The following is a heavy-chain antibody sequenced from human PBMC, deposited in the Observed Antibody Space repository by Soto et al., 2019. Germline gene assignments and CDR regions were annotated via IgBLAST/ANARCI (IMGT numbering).Heavy chain of an antibody. CDR1: GFSFSTYS. D-gene: IGHD3-10*01. Sequence: GGSMKLSCLASGFSFSTYSMHWVRQAPGKGLEWVSYISTSSTTIYYADSVQGRFTISRDNVKKSLYLQMNSLRAEDTAVYYCARDWDYYGSESHAGYWGQGTLVTVSS. J-gene: IGHJ4*02. V-gene: IGHV3-48*01. CDR2: ISTSSTTI. CDR3: ARDWDYYGSESHAGY.